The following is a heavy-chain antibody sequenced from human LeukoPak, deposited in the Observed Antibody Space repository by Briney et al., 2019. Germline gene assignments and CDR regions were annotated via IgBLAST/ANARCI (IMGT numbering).Heavy chain of an antibody. CDR1: GFTFSNYW. V-gene: IGHV3-7*01. CDR2: IKEDGSEK. D-gene: IGHD1-1*01. CDR3: TRNRGTDY. J-gene: IGHJ4*02. Sequence: GGSLRLSCAASGFTFSNYWMNWVRQAPGKGLEWVADIKEDGSEKFYADSVKGRFTISRDNSKNSLYLQINNLRAEDTAVYYGTRNRGTDYWGQGTLVIVSS.